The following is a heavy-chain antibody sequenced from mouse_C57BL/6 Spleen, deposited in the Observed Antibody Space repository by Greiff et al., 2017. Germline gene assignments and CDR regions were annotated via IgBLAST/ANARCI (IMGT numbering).Heavy chain of an antibody. V-gene: IGHV3-6*01. CDR2: ISYDGSN. CDR1: GYSITSGYY. Sequence: EVKLMESGPGLVKPSQSLSLTCSVTGYSITSGYYWNWLRQFPGNKLEWMGYISYDGSNNYNPALKNRISITRDTSKNQLFLKLNSVTTEDTATYDCARDGYYLYYFDYWGQGTTLTVSS. J-gene: IGHJ2*01. CDR3: ARDGYYLYYFDY. D-gene: IGHD2-3*01.